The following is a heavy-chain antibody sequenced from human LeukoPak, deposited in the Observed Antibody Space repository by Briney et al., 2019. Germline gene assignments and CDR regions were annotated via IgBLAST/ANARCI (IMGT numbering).Heavy chain of an antibody. CDR3: ARVGDCSGGSWYRNWFDP. Sequence: SVKVSCKASGGTFSSYAISWVRQAPGQGLEWMGRIIPILGIANYAQKFQGRVTITADKSTSTAYMELSSLRSEDTAVYYCARVGDCSGGSWYRNWFDPWGQGTLVTVSS. V-gene: IGHV1-69*04. J-gene: IGHJ5*02. CDR1: GGTFSSYA. CDR2: IIPILGIA. D-gene: IGHD2-15*01.